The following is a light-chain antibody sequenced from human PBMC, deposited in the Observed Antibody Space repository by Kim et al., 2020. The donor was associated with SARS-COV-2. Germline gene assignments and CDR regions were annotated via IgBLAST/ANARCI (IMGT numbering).Light chain of an antibody. CDR1: SSNIGAGYD. Sequence: QRVTISCTGRSSNIGAGYDVHWYQQLPGTAPKLLIYGNNNRPSGVPDRFSGSKSGTSASLAITGLQAEDEADYYCQSHDSSLNGLVFGGGTQLTVL. CDR2: GNN. CDR3: QSHDSSLNGLV. V-gene: IGLV1-40*01. J-gene: IGLJ2*01.